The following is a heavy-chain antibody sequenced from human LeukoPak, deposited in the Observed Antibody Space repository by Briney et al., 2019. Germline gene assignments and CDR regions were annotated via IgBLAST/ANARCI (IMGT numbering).Heavy chain of an antibody. D-gene: IGHD6-13*01. Sequence: GSPRLSCAASGFPLSSYWMSWVGQATGKGLEGVAKIKQGGSGKYYVDSVKGRFTITRNNAKNSLYLQMNSLRAEDTAVYYCARDGEYSTLGAFDIWGQGTMVTVSS. CDR3: ARDGEYSTLGAFDI. CDR1: GFPLSSYW. CDR2: IKQGGSGK. V-gene: IGHV3-7*01. J-gene: IGHJ3*02.